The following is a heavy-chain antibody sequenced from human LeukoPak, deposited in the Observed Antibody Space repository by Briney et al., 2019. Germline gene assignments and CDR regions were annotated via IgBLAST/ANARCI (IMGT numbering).Heavy chain of an antibody. CDR1: GGSISSSSYY. CDR2: IYYSGST. J-gene: IGHJ4*02. CDR3: ARQGLRYGDFWSGCLYYFDY. V-gene: IGHV4-39*01. D-gene: IGHD3-3*01. Sequence: SETLSLTCTVSGGSISSSSYYWGWIRQPPGKGLEWIGSIYYSGSTYYNPSLKSRVTISVDTSKNQFSLKLSSVTAADTAVYYCARQGLRYGDFWSGCLYYFDYWGQGTLVTVSS.